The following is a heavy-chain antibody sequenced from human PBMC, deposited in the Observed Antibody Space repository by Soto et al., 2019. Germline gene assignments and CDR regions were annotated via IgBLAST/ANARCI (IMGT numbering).Heavy chain of an antibody. V-gene: IGHV1-18*01. J-gene: IGHJ2*01. CDR1: GYTFTEYD. D-gene: IGHD4-17*01. CDR2: ISVYNDNR. CDR3: ARYRGDPYWYFDL. Sequence: QVQLVQSGAEVRKPGASVKVSCKASGYTFTEYDISWVRQAPGQGLEWMGWISVYNDNRHYAEKVQGRVTLTIDKSTSTAYMEMRSLISDDTAIYYCARYRGDPYWYFDLWGRSTLVTVSS.